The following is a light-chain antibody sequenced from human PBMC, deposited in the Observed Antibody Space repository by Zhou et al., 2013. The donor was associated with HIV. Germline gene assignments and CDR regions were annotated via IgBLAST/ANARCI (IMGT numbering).Light chain of an antibody. CDR1: QDISRW. CDR2: AAS. J-gene: IGKJ4*01. Sequence: DIQMTQSPSSVSASVGDTVTITCRASQDISRWLAWYQQKPGKAPKILISAASKLQSGVPSRFSGSGSGTGFTLTISSPQPEDFATYYCQQANSVLGGLAFGGGTKVE. V-gene: IGKV1-12*01. CDR3: QQANSVLGGLA.